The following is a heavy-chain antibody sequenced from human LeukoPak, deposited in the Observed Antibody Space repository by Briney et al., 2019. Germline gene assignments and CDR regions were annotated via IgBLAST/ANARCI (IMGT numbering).Heavy chain of an antibody. Sequence: SVKVSCKAPGGTFSSYAISWVRQAPGQGLEWMGRIIPILGIANYAQKFQGRVTITADKSTSTAYMELSSLRSEDTAVYYCARESGGITFGGVIVYFDYWGQGTLVTVSS. CDR3: ARESGGITFGGVIVYFDY. J-gene: IGHJ4*02. D-gene: IGHD3-16*02. V-gene: IGHV1-69*04. CDR2: IIPILGIA. CDR1: GGTFSSYA.